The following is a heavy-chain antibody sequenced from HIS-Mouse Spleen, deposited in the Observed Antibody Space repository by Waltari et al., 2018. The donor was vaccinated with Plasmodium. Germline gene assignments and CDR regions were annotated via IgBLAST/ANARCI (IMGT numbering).Heavy chain of an antibody. CDR3: ASSWYWYFDL. Sequence: EVQLVASGGGLVQPGGSLRLPCPASGFTFSSYWMSWVRQAPGKGLEWVANIKQDGSEKYYVDSVKGRFTISRDNAKNSLYLQMNSLRAEDTAVYYCASSWYWYFDLWGRGTLVTVSS. CDR2: IKQDGSEK. CDR1: GFTFSSYW. D-gene: IGHD6-13*01. J-gene: IGHJ2*01. V-gene: IGHV3-7*01.